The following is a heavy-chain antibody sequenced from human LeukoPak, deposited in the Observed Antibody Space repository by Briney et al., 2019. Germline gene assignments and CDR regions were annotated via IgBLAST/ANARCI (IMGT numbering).Heavy chain of an antibody. D-gene: IGHD6-6*01. CDR1: EFTFSSYN. Sequence: GGSLRLSCAASEFTFSSYNMHWIRQAPGKGLDWVSSISSSGDFIYYADSVTGRFTISRDNAKNSLYLQMNTLRAEDTAVYYCVRETFAGSFSSSAAFVDWGQGTLVTVSS. CDR3: VRETFAGSFSSSAAFVD. CDR2: ISSSGDFI. V-gene: IGHV3-21*01. J-gene: IGHJ4*02.